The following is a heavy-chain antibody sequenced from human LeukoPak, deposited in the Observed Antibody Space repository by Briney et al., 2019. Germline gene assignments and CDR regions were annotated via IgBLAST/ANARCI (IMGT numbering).Heavy chain of an antibody. J-gene: IGHJ4*01. D-gene: IGHD5-18*01. V-gene: IGHV3-15*01. CDR1: GFTFSNAW. Sequence: PGGSLRLSCAASGFTFSNAWMSWVRQAPGKGLEWVGRIKSKTDGGTTDYAEPVKGRFTISRDDSKNTLYLQMNSLKTEDTAVYYCTTDESYSHDLENFDYWGHGTLVTVSS. CDR3: TTDESYSHDLENFDY. CDR2: IKSKTDGGTT.